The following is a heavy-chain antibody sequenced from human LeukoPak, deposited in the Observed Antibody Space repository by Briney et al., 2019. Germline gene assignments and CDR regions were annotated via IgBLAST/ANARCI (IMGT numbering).Heavy chain of an antibody. J-gene: IGHJ4*02. CDR2: ISTYDGST. V-gene: IGHV1-18*01. CDR3: ARDLYYYDSSGYNIDY. Sequence: ASVKVSCKGSGYTFTSYGINWVRQAPGQGLEWLGWISTYDGSTNYAPKRQGRLTMTSDTSTSTAYMYLRSLRSDDTAMYYCARDLYYYDSSGYNIDYWGQGTLVTVSS. D-gene: IGHD3-22*01. CDR1: GYTFTSYG.